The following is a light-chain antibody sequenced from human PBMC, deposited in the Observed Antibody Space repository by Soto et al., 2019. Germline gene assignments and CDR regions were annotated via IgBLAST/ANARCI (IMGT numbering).Light chain of an antibody. CDR1: RSVTSRY. V-gene: IGKV3-20*01. CDR3: QQHGYSPYT. Sequence: EIVLTQYPGTLSLSPGERATLSCRASRSVTSRYLAWYQQKPDQAPRLLIYGGSSRATGIPVRFSGSGSGTDFTLTISSLEPEDFAVYYCQQHGYSPYTFGQGTKLEIK. J-gene: IGKJ2*01. CDR2: GGS.